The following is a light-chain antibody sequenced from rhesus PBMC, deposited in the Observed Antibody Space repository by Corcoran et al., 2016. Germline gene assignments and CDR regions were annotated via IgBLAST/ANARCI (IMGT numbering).Light chain of an antibody. Sequence: EIVLAQSPPTLSLSPGERATLSCRASQSVSSSLAWYQQKPGQAPGLLIYGASNRATGISDRFNGSGSETEFTLNISSLEPEYFVVYYCHQYSNWPRTFGQGTKVEIK. V-gene: IGKV3-42*03. CDR3: HQYSNWPRT. J-gene: IGKJ1*01. CDR2: GAS. CDR1: QSVSSS.